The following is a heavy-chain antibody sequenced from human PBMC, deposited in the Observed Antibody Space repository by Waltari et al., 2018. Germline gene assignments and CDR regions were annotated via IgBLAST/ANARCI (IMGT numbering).Heavy chain of an antibody. J-gene: IGHJ4*02. Sequence: QVQLEQSGAEVKKPGSSVKVSCQTSGGLFSSYPFIWVRQAPGQGLEWMGGIIHISGTTNYAQKFQGRVTLTADDSTSTAYLELITLTSDDTAVYFCSTDGRDGYNVVPHFEYWGRGTLVTVSS. CDR2: IIHISGTT. CDR1: GGLFSSYP. CDR3: STDGRDGYNVVPHFEY. D-gene: IGHD5-12*01. V-gene: IGHV1-69*13.